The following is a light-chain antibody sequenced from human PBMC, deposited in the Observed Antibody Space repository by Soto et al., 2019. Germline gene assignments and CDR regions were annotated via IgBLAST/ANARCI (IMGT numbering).Light chain of an antibody. CDR2: DAS. V-gene: IGKV3-11*01. Sequence: EIVLTQSPGTLSLSPGDRATLSCRASRRVNTYLAWYQQKSGQAPRLLIFDASNRAAGTPARFSGSGSGTEFTLTISSLQPDDFATYYCQQYNSYLWTFGQGTKVDIK. J-gene: IGKJ1*01. CDR3: QQYNSYLWT. CDR1: RRVNTY.